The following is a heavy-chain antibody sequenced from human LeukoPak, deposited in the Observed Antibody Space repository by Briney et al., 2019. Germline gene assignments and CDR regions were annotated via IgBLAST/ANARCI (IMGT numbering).Heavy chain of an antibody. CDR1: GFTFSSYE. Sequence: GGSLRLSCAASGFTFSSYEMNWVRQAPGKGLEWVSYISSSGSTIDYADSVQGRFTISRDNAKNSLYLQRNSLRAQDTDVYYCARFGPGFRGFYYMDVWGKGTTVTISS. J-gene: IGHJ6*03. V-gene: IGHV3-48*03. CDR3: ARFGPGFRGFYYMDV. CDR2: ISSSGSTI. D-gene: IGHD3-10*01.